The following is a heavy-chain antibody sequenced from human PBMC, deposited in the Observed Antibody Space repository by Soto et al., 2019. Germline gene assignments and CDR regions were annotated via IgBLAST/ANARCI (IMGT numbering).Heavy chain of an antibody. CDR1: GFTFSASD. CDR2: IGTLHDT. CDR3: ARGGQQLVQGDAFDI. V-gene: IGHV3-13*01. Sequence: GGSLRLSCAASGFTFSASDMHWVRQAAGKGLEWVSAIGTLHDTYYPDSVKGRFTISRDNAKNSLYLQMNSLRAGDTAVYYCARGGQQLVQGDAFDIWGQGTMVTVSS. J-gene: IGHJ3*02. D-gene: IGHD6-13*01.